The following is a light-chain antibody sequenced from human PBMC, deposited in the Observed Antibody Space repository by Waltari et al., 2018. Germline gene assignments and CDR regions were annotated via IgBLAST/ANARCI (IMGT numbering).Light chain of an antibody. CDR2: EVS. Sequence: QSALTQPASVSGSPGQSITISCTGTSSPVGSYNLVPWYQQHPGKAPKLMIYEVSKRPSGVSNRFSGSKSGNTASLTISGLQAEDEAGYYCCSYAGSSTLWVFGTGTKVTVL. J-gene: IGLJ1*01. V-gene: IGLV2-23*02. CDR3: CSYAGSSTLWV. CDR1: SSPVGSYNL.